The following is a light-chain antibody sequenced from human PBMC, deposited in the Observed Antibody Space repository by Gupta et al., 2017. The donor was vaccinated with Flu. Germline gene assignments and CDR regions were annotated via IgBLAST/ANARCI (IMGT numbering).Light chain of an antibody. CDR1: SSDLGAYDS. CDR2: EVS. Sequence: QSALTQPASVSGSPGQSITISCTGTSSDLGAYDSVSWYQQHPGKAPKLIIYEVSNRPSGVSNRFSASKSGNTASLTISGLQADDEANYHCSSYTSGATVVFGGGTWLTVL. CDR3: SSYTSGATVV. J-gene: IGLJ3*02. V-gene: IGLV2-14*01.